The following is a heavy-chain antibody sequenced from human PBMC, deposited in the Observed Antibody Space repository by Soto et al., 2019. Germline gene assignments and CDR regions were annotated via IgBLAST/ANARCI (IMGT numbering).Heavy chain of an antibody. J-gene: IGHJ4*02. CDR1: GGSISSNY. CDR3: ARYRREAVAGYTLDN. Sequence: PSETLSLTCTVSGGSISSNYWTWIRQPPGKGLEWIGYVLNSGSTNYNPPLKSRVTISEDTSKSQFSLKVNSMTAADTAVYYCARYRREAVAGYTLDNWGQGILVTVSS. D-gene: IGHD6-13*01. CDR2: VLNSGST. V-gene: IGHV4-59*01.